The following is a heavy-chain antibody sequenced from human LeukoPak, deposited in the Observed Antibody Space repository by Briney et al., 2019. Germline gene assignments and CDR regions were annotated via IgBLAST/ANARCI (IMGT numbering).Heavy chain of an antibody. J-gene: IGHJ4*02. CDR3: ARVEILWFGELLYFDY. CDR1: GFTFGIYW. V-gene: IGHV3-7*01. Sequence: GGSLRLSCAASGFTFGIYWMSWVRQAPGKGLEWVANIKQDGSEKYYVDSVKGRFTISRDNAKNSLYLQMNSLRAEDTAVYYCARVEILWFGELLYFDYWGQGTLVTVSS. CDR2: IKQDGSEK. D-gene: IGHD3-10*01.